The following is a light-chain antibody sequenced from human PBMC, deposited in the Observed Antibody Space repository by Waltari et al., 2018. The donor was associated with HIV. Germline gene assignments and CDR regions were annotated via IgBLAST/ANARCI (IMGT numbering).Light chain of an antibody. V-gene: IGLV1-40*01. CDR3: QSYDSSLSGPVV. CDR1: SSNIGAGYD. J-gene: IGLJ2*01. Sequence: QSVLTQPPSVSGAPGQRVTISCTGSSSNIGAGYDVHWYQQLPGTAPKLLIYGNSNRPSGVPDLFSCSKSGPSASLAITGLQAEDEADYYCQSYDSSLSGPVVFGGGTKLTVL. CDR2: GNS.